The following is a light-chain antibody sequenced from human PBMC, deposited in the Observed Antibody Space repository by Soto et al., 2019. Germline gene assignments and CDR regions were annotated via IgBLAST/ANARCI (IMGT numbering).Light chain of an antibody. CDR3: CSYAGSYTVI. CDR2: DVS. CDR1: SRDVGGYNF. Sequence: QSALTQPRSVSGSPGQSVTISCTGTSRDVGGYNFVSWYQQHPDKAPKLLFYDVSKRPSGVPDRFSGSKSGNTASLTISGLQAEDEADYHCCSYAGSYTVIFGGGTKVTVL. J-gene: IGLJ2*01. V-gene: IGLV2-11*01.